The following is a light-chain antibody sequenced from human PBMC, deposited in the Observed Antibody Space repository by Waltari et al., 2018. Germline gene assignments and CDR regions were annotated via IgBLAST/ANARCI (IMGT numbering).Light chain of an antibody. Sequence: EIVLTQSPGTLSLSPGERATLSCRASQRVGRSFVWDQQKPGQAPRLLIYHASTRATGIPDRFSGSGSWTDFSLTISRLEPEDFAVYYCQKYERLPATFGQGTKVEIK. J-gene: IGKJ1*01. CDR1: QRVGRS. V-gene: IGKV3-20*01. CDR3: QKYERLPAT. CDR2: HAS.